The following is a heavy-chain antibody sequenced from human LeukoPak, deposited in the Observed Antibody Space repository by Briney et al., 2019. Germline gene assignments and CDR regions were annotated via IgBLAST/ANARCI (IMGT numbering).Heavy chain of an antibody. J-gene: IGHJ5*02. D-gene: IGHD6-19*01. CDR3: AREGAGYSSEWARFDP. Sequence: PSETLSLTCTVSGGSISSGDYYWSWIRQPPGKGLEWIGYIYYSGSTYYNPSLKSRVTISVDTSKNQFSLKLSSVTAADTAVYYCAREGAGYSSEWARFDPWGQGTLVTVSS. V-gene: IGHV4-30-4*01. CDR2: IYYSGST. CDR1: GGSISSGDYY.